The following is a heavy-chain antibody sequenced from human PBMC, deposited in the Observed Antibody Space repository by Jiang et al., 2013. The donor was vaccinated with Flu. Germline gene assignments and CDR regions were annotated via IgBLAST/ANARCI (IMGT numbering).Heavy chain of an antibody. CDR2: IKQDGSER. J-gene: IGHJ6*02. V-gene: IGHV3-7*03. CDR1: GFTIETYW. D-gene: IGHD5-24*01. Sequence: VQLVESGGGLVQPGGSLRLSCAVAGFTIETYWMTWVRQGPGKGLECVANIKQDGSERYYVDSVKGRFTISRDNAKNSVSLQMNSLRAEDTAVYFCAILPGMATIWGSDYYYGMDVWGQGTTVTVS. CDR3: AILPGMATIWGSDYYYGMDV.